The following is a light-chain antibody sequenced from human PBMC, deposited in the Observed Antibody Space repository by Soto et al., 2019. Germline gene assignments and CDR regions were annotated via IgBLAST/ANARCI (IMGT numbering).Light chain of an antibody. CDR2: DNA. V-gene: IGLV1-51*01. CDR1: SSKIGHNY. J-gene: IGLJ1*01. CDR3: GTWDSSLSAGV. Sequence: QSVLTQPPSVSEAPGQKVTISCSGSSSKIGHNYVSWYQQVPGCYPRFLMYDNAKRPSGIPDRFSRSKSCTSATLGITGLQTGDEADYYCGTWDSSLSAGVFGTGTKVTVL.